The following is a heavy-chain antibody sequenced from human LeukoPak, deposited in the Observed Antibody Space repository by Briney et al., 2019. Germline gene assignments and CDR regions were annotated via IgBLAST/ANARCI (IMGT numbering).Heavy chain of an antibody. V-gene: IGHV4-34*01. CDR1: GGSFSGYY. Sequence: SETLSLTCAVYGGSFSGYYWSWIRQPPGKGLEWIGEINHSGSTNYNPSLKSRVTISVDTSKNQFSLKLSSVTAADTAVYYCARATTRYDFWSGYYTGRDFYYYYYYMDVWGKGTTVTVSS. D-gene: IGHD3-3*01. J-gene: IGHJ6*03. CDR3: ARATTRYDFWSGYYTGRDFYYYYYYMDV. CDR2: INHSGST.